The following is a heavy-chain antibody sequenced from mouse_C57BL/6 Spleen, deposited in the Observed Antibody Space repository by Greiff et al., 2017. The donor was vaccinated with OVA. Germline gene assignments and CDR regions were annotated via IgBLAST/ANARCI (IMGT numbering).Heavy chain of an antibody. V-gene: IGHV14-4*01. D-gene: IGHD2-12*01. CDR3: TKDYSHWYFDV. CDR2: IDPENGDT. Sequence: VQLQQSGAELVRPGASVKLSCTASGFNIKDDYMHWVKQRPEQGLEWIGWIDPENGDTEYASKFQGKATITADTSSNTAYLQRSSLTSEDTAVYYCTKDYSHWYFDVWGTGTTVTVSS. J-gene: IGHJ1*03. CDR1: GFNIKDDY.